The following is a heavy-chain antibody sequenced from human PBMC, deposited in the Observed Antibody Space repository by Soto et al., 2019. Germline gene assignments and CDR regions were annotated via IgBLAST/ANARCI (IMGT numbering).Heavy chain of an antibody. CDR1: GFTFSSYE. CDR3: ASEMYSSDV. V-gene: IGHV3-48*03. Sequence: EVQLVESGGGLVQPGGSLRLSCAASGFTFSSYEMNWVRQAPGKGLEWVSYISSSGSTIYYADSVKGRFTISRDNAKNSLYLQMNSLRAEDTAVSYCASEMYSSDVWGQGTLVTVSS. D-gene: IGHD6-25*01. CDR2: ISSSGSTI. J-gene: IGHJ4*02.